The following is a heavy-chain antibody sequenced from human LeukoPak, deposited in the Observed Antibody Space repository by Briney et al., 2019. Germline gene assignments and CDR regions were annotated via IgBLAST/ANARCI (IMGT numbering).Heavy chain of an antibody. Sequence: GRSLRLSCAASGFTFSSYAMHWVRQAPGKGLEWVAVISYDGSNKYYADSVKGRFTISRDNSKNTLYLQMNSLRAEDTAVYYCARSYGDHYANYWGQGTLVTVSS. D-gene: IGHD4-17*01. CDR2: ISYDGSNK. CDR3: ARSYGDHYANY. V-gene: IGHV3-30*04. J-gene: IGHJ4*02. CDR1: GFTFSSYA.